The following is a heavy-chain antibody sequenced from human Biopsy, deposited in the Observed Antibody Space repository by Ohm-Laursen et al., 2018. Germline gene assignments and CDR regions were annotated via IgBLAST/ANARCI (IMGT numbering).Heavy chain of an antibody. CDR1: GKTFSDYY. J-gene: IGHJ4*02. V-gene: IGHV4-34*08. Sequence: GTLSLTCEVYGKTFSDYYCSWIRQPPGKGLEWIGQINQSGRTNYNPSLKSRVNISADKSNNQFSLKLTSVTSADTAVYFCGNEVHGRDYWGLGAPVTVSS. CDR3: GNEVHGRDY. D-gene: IGHD2-15*01. CDR2: INQSGRT.